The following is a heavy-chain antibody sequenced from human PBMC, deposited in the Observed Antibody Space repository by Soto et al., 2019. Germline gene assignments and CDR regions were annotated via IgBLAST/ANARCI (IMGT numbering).Heavy chain of an antibody. CDR1: GGTFGSFA. CDR2: ITPIYGTP. Sequence: QVQLVQSGAEVQKPGSSVKVSCKASGGTFGSFAISWVRQAPGQGLEWMGGITPIYGTPNYAQKFQGRVTITADESTNTAYMDLSSLRSEDTAVYYCARGDWEVHSEGRDNWFDPWGQGTLVTVSS. J-gene: IGHJ5*02. CDR3: ARGDWEVHSEGRDNWFDP. V-gene: IGHV1-69*01. D-gene: IGHD1-26*01.